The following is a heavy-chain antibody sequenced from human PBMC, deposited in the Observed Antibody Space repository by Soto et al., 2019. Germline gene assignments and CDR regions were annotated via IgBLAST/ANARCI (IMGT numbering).Heavy chain of an antibody. CDR1: GFSFDDYA. CDR3: ARDRVSLIGLAFRAWYGLAM. V-gene: IGHV3-9*01. J-gene: IGHJ6*02. D-gene: IGHD3-3*01. CDR2: ISWNSDTI. Sequence: SLKISCVGSGFSFDDYAMHWIRQVPGKGLEWVSGISWNSDTIAYADSVKGRFTISRDNAKNSLFLEMNSLRREDTALYYCARDRVSLIGLAFRAWYGLAMWGQGTTVTVSS.